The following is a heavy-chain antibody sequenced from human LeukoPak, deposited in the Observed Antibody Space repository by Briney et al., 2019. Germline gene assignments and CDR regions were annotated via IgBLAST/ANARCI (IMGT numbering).Heavy chain of an antibody. CDR3: ATVRAYYDFWSGYSGIYFQH. Sequence: ASVKLSFKVSGYTLAVLSMHWARHAPGTGLEWMGGFDAEDGETIYAQKFQGRVTMTEDTSTDTDDMELSSLRSEDTAVYYCATVRAYYDFWSGYSGIYFQHWGQGNLVTVSS. CDR2: FDAEDGET. J-gene: IGHJ1*01. V-gene: IGHV1-24*01. CDR1: GYTLAVLS. D-gene: IGHD3-3*01.